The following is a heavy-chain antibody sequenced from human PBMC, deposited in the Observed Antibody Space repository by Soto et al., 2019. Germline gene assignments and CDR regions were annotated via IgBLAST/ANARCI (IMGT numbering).Heavy chain of an antibody. CDR2: ISAYNGNT. J-gene: IGHJ6*03. Sequence: QVQLVQSGAEVKKPGASVKVSCKASGYTFTSYGISWVRQAPGQGLEWMGWISAYNGNTNYGQKLQGRGTMTTDTSTRTAYMELRSLRSDDTAVYYCAREGEAIVRGYYYYYFYMAVWGKGTTVTVSS. V-gene: IGHV1-18*01. CDR3: AREGEAIVRGYYYYYFYMAV. D-gene: IGHD3-10*01. CDR1: GYTFTSYG.